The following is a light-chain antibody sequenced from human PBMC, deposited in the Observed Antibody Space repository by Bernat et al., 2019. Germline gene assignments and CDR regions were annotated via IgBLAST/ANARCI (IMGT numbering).Light chain of an antibody. CDR2: EGS. J-gene: IGLJ2*01. V-gene: IGLV2-23*01. Sequence: QSALTQPASVSGSPGQSITISCTGTNSDIGSYKLVSWYQHHPEKAPKLLIYEGSVRPSVVSDRFSGSQSGNTASLTISGLQSDDEATYYCCSFAGGDILIFGGGTKVT. CDR3: CSFAGGDILI. CDR1: NSDIGSYKL.